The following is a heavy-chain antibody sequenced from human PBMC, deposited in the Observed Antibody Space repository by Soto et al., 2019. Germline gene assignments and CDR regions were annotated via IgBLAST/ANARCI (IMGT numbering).Heavy chain of an antibody. Sequence: QVQLVQSGAEVKKPGASVKVSCKASGYTFTGYYMHWVRQAPGPGLEWMGWINPNSGGTNYAQKFQGWVTMTRDTSISTAFMEMSMLGSDDTAVYYWARDQRTLVDYSYYYGMDVWGKGTTVTVSS. V-gene: IGHV1-2*04. CDR3: ARDQRTLVDYSYYYGMDV. CDR2: INPNSGGT. D-gene: IGHD1-26*01. J-gene: IGHJ6*04. CDR1: GYTFTGYY.